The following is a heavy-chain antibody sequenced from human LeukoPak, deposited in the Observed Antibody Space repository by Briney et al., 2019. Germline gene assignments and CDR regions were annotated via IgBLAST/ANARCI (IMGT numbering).Heavy chain of an antibody. J-gene: IGHJ5*02. CDR3: AKGSGSGWYGWFAP. CDR1: GFTFSGYA. CDR2: IEASGGAT. Sequence: EKSLRLSYAASGFTFSGYAISWFRKAQGKGLKWVSPIEASGGATYYADSVKGGLTISRDNSKNTFYLQMNSLRAEDTALYYCAKGSGSGWYGWFAPWGQGTLVTVSS. V-gene: IGHV3-23*01. D-gene: IGHD6-19*01.